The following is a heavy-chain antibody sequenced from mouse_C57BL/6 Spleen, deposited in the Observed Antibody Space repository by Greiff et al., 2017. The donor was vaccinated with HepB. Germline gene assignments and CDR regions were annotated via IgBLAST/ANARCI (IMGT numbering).Heavy chain of an antibody. J-gene: IGHJ2*01. CDR2: IYPGDGDT. CDR3: ARCNYGSSYDY. Sequence: VHLVESGAELVKPGASVKISCKASGYAFSSYWMNWVKQRPGKGLEWIGQIYPGDGDTNYNGKFKGKATLTADKSSSTAYMQLSSLTSEDSAVYFCARCNYGSSYDYWGQGTTLTVSS. V-gene: IGHV1-80*01. CDR1: GYAFSSYW. D-gene: IGHD1-1*01.